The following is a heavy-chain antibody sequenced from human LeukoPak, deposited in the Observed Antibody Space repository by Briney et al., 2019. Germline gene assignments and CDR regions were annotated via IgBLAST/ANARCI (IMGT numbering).Heavy chain of an antibody. CDR1: GGSISSYY. CDR3: ARGLYRSGYASDS. CDR2: IYYSGST. V-gene: IGHV4-59*01. D-gene: IGHD3-3*01. Sequence: PSETLSLTCTVSGGSISSYYWSWIRQPPGKGLEWIGYIYYSGSTNYNPSLKSRVTISVDTSKNQFSLKLSSVTAADTAVYYCARGLYRSGYASDSWGQGTLVTVSS. J-gene: IGHJ4*02.